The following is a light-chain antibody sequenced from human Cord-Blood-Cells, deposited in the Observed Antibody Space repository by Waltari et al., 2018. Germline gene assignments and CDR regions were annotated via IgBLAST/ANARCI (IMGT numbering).Light chain of an antibody. Sequence: QSALTQPASVSGSPGQSITISCTGTSSDVGGYNYVSWDQQHPGQAPKLMIYDVSNRPSGGARRLSGSKAGNTASLTISGLQAEDEADYYCSSYTSSSTWLFGGETKLTVL. CDR3: SSYTSSSTWL. CDR2: DVS. V-gene: IGLV2-14*03. J-gene: IGLJ3*02. CDR1: SSDVGGYNY.